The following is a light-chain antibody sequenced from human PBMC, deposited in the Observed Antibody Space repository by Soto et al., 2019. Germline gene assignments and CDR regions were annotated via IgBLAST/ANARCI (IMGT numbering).Light chain of an antibody. CDR1: SSNIGAGYD. CDR3: QSSANSLNIYV. Sequence: QSVLTQPPSVSGAPGQRVTISCTGSSSNIGAGYDVHWYQQLPGTAPKLLMYENTNRPIGVPDRFSGSKSGTSASLAITGLQAEDEADYYCQSSANSLNIYVFGPGTKVTVL. J-gene: IGLJ1*01. V-gene: IGLV1-40*01. CDR2: ENT.